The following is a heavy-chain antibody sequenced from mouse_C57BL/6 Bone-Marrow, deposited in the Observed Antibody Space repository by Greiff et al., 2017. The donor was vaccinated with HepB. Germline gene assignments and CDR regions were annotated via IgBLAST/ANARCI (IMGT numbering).Heavy chain of an antibody. CDR2: IDPNSGGT. D-gene: IGHD1-1*01. CDR1: GYTFTSYW. Sequence: QVQLQQSGAELVKPGASVKLSCKASGYTFTSYWMHWVKQRPGRGLEWIGRIDPNSGGTKYNEKFKSKATLTVDKPSSTAYMQLSSLTSEDSAVYYCARSITTVVPYAMDYWGQGTSVTVSS. J-gene: IGHJ4*01. CDR3: ARSITTVVPYAMDY. V-gene: IGHV1-72*01.